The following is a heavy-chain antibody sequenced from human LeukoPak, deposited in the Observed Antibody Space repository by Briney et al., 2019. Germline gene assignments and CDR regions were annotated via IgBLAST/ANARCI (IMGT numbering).Heavy chain of an antibody. CDR3: ARGKRRFDY. J-gene: IGHJ4*02. CDR1: GFNFSDYY. CDR2: ISSSGFST. Sequence: PGRSLTLSCAASGFNFSDYYMSWIRQAPGKGLEWVSYISSSGFSTYYAGSVKGRFTISRDNARNSLYLQMNSLAPEDTALYYCARGKRRFDYWGQGTLVSVSS. V-gene: IGHV3-11*01.